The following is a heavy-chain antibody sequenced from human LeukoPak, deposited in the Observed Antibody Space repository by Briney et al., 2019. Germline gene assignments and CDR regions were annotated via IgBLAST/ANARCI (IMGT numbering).Heavy chain of an antibody. J-gene: IGHJ5*02. CDR1: GGSFSGFY. CDR2: IYYSGST. CDR3: ARFTHYYEQNWFDP. V-gene: IGHV4-59*01. Sequence: SSETLSLTCAVYGGSFSGFYWSWIRQPPGKGLEWIGYIYYSGSTNYNPSLKSRVTISVDTSKNQFSLKLSSVTAADTAVYYCARFTHYYEQNWFDPWGQGTLVTVSS. D-gene: IGHD3-22*01.